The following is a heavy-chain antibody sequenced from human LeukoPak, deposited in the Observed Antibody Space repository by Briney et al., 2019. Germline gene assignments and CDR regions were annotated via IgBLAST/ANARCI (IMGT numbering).Heavy chain of an antibody. D-gene: IGHD3-10*01. V-gene: IGHV3-64*01. J-gene: IGHJ6*02. CDR2: ISSNGGST. CDR3: ARVMTSGGSGSYYYYYYYYGMDV. CDR1: GFTFSSYA. Sequence: GGSLRLSCAASGFTFSSYAMHWVRQAPGKGLEYVSAISSNGGSTYYANSVKGRFTNSRDNSKNTLYLQMGSLRAEDMAVYYCARVMTSGGSGSYYYYYYYYGMDVWGQGTTVTVSS.